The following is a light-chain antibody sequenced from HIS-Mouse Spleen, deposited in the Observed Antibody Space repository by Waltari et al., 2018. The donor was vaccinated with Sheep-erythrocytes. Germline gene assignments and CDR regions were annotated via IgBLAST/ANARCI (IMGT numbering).Light chain of an antibody. V-gene: IGKV3-15*01. Sequence: EIVMTQSPPTLSVSPGERATLSCRASQSVSSNLAWYQQKPGQAPRLLIYGASTRATGIPARFSGSGSGTEFTLTISSMQSEDFAVYYCQQYNNWPPGTFGQGTKLEIK. CDR2: GAS. CDR1: QSVSSN. J-gene: IGKJ2*02. CDR3: QQYNNWPPGT.